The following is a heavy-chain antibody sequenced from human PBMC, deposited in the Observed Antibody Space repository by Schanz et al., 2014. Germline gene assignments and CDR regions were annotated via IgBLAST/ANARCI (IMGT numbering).Heavy chain of an antibody. CDR3: ARANRFDP. Sequence: QVQLVESGAEVKKPGASVKVSCQASGRPLSAYHIHWARQAPGQGLQWMGWVSPVSGGTNYAQKFQGRVTMTWDTSVDTAYMELTSLTYDDTAVYYCARANRFDPWGQGTLVTVSS. J-gene: IGHJ5*02. CDR2: VSPVSGGT. CDR1: GRPLSAYH. V-gene: IGHV1-2*02.